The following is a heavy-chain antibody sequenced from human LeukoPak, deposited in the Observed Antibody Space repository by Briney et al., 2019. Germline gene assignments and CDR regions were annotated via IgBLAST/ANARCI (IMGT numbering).Heavy chain of an antibody. CDR2: IKADGSEK. D-gene: IGHD3-16*01. J-gene: IGHJ4*02. V-gene: IGHV3-7*01. CDR3: VRFMRGTIGGDN. Sequence: GGSLRLSCAASGFTFSSYWMSWVRQAPGKGLEWVANIKADGSEKFYVDSLKGRFTISRDNAKNSLYLQMNNLKAEDTAMYYCVRFMRGTIGGDNWGQGTLVTVSA. CDR1: GFTFSSYW.